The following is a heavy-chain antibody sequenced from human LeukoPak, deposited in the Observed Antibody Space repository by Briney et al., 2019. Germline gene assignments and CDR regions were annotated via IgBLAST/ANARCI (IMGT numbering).Heavy chain of an antibody. D-gene: IGHD5-18*01. CDR3: AKIRPWIQLWLEMDY. Sequence: GGSLRLSCAASGFTFSSYGMHWVRQAPGKGLGWVAVISYDGSNKYYADSVKGRFTIARDNSKNTLYLQMNSLRAEDTAVYYCAKIRPWIQLWLEMDYWGQGTLVTVSS. CDR1: GFTFSSYG. CDR2: ISYDGSNK. J-gene: IGHJ4*02. V-gene: IGHV3-30*18.